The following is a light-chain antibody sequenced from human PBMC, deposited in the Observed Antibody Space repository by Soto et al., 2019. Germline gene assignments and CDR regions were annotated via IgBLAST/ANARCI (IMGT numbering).Light chain of an antibody. CDR3: QQSYSTPIT. J-gene: IGKJ5*01. CDR1: QSISSY. V-gene: IGKV1-39*01. CDR2: AAS. Sequence: DIQMTQSPSSLSASVGDRVAITCRASQSISSYLNWYQQKPGKAPKVLIYAASNLQSGVPSRFSGSGSGTDLTLTISSLQPEDFATYYCQQSYSTPITFGQGTRLEI.